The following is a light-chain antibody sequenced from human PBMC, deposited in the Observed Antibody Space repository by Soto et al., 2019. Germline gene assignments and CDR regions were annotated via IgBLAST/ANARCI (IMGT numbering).Light chain of an antibody. CDR3: QSFATSRIDSDV. CDR1: SSNIGAGFD. J-gene: IGLJ1*01. CDR2: NNA. V-gene: IGLV1-40*01. Sequence: QSVLTQPPSVSGAPGQRVTISCTGSSSNIGAGFDVHWYQQFPGTAPKLLIYNNANRPSGVPDRFSGSKSGTSASLAITGLQAEDEADYYCQSFATSRIDSDVFGTGTKLTVL.